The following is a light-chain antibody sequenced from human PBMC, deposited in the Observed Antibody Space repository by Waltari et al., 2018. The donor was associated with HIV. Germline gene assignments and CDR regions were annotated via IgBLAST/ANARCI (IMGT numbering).Light chain of an antibody. CDR1: SSHVGGYNH. V-gene: IGLV2-8*01. CDR2: EVN. Sequence: QSALTQPPSASGSPGQSVTISCTGTSSHVGGYNHVSWYQQHAGKAPKLMIFEVNRRPSGVPDRFSGSKSGNTASLTISGLQVEDEADYYCTSYGGSNNFYVFGTGTTVTV. CDR3: TSYGGSNNFYV. J-gene: IGLJ1*01.